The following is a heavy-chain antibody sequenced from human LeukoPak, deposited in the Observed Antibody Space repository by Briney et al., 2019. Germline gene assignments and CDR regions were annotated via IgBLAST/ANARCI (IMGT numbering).Heavy chain of an antibody. Sequence: SVKVSCKASGGTFSSYAISWVRQAPGQGVEWMGGIIPIFGTANYAQKFQGRVTITADKSTSTAYMELRSLRSDDTAVYYCARDLKRGYSSGRYSWGTGSSSDYWGQGTLVTVSS. D-gene: IGHD6-19*01. CDR2: IIPIFGTA. CDR3: ARDLKRGYSSGRYSWGTGSSSDY. J-gene: IGHJ4*02. V-gene: IGHV1-69*06. CDR1: GGTFSSYA.